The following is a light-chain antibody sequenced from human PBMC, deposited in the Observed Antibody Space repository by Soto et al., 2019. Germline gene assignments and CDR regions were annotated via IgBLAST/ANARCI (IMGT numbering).Light chain of an antibody. V-gene: IGKV3D-20*02. CDR3: QQRSSWPFT. CDR2: GAS. CDR1: QSVSRAS. J-gene: IGKJ3*01. Sequence: IVLTQSPGTLSLSPGERATVYCRVSQSVSRASLAWYHQRPGQAPRLLIYGASSRATGVPDRFSGGGSGTDFTLTISSLEPEDFAVYYCQQRSSWPFTFGPGTKVDIK.